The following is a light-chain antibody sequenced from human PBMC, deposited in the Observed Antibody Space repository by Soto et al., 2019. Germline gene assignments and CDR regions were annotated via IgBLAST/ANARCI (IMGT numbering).Light chain of an antibody. V-gene: IGKV3-20*01. J-gene: IGKJ1*01. Sequence: EIVLTQSPGTLSLAPGERATLSCGASQSVTSNYLAWYQQKPGQAPRLLIYGASRRATGIPDRFIGSGSGTDFTLTISRLEPEDYAVYYCQHYITSLTTFGQGPKVEVK. CDR3: QHYITSLTT. CDR1: QSVTSNY. CDR2: GAS.